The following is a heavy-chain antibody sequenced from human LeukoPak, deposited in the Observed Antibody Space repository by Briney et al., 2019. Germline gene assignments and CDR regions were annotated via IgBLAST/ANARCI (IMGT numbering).Heavy chain of an antibody. CDR3: ASYSSSSRYYFDY. Sequence: PSETLSLTCAVSGASIDSHSWWSWVRQPPGKGLEWIGYIYYSGSTNYNPSLKSRVTISVDTSKNQFSLKLSSVTAADTAVYYCASYSSSSRYYFDYWGQGTLVTVSS. CDR2: IYYSGST. V-gene: IGHV4-59*11. J-gene: IGHJ4*02. D-gene: IGHD6-13*01. CDR1: GASIDSHSW.